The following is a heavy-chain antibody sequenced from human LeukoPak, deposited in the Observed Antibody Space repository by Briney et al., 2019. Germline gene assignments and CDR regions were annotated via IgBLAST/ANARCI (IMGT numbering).Heavy chain of an antibody. CDR3: ARDGPAYTSRWYDYYYGLDV. V-gene: IGHV3-7*03. D-gene: IGHD2-2*01. Sequence: PGGSLRLSCAASGFTFTTYWMSWVRQAPGKGLEWVANIKQDGSENYYVDSVKGRFTISRDNAKNSLFLQMNSLRAEDTAVYYCARDGPAYTSRWYDYYYGLDVWGQGTTVTVSS. CDR1: GFTFTTYW. J-gene: IGHJ6*02. CDR2: IKQDGSEN.